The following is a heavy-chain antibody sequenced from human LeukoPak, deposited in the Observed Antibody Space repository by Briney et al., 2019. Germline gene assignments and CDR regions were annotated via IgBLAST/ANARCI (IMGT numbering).Heavy chain of an antibody. V-gene: IGHV4-39*01. CDR1: VDSISSSSYY. CDR3: AGRPYYDILTGPDGAFDI. Sequence: SVTLSLPCTVCVDSISSSSYYWGWIRQPPGEGLEWIGSIYYSRSTYYNPSLKSQVTISVDTSKNQYSLKLSSVTAADTAVYYCAGRPYYDILTGPDGAFDIWGQGTMVTVSS. D-gene: IGHD3-9*01. CDR2: IYYSRST. J-gene: IGHJ3*02.